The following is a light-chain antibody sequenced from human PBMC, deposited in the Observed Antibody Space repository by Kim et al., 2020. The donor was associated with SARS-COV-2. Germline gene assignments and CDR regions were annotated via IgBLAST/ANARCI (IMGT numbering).Light chain of an antibody. CDR1: QSINSY. CDR3: QQYNSDYT. V-gene: IGKV1-5*03. CDR2: KAS. J-gene: IGKJ2*01. Sequence: DIEMTQSPSTLSASVGDRVTITCRASQSINSYLAWYQQKPGKAPKLLIFKASYLESGVPSRFSGSGSGTESTLTISSLQPDDFGNYYCQQYNSDYTFGQGTKLEI.